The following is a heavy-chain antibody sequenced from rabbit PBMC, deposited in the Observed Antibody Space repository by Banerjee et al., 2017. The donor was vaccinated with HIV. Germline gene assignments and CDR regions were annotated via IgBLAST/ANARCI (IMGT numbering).Heavy chain of an antibody. CDR3: ARDRDTGTAYYFDL. CDR1: GFSLSIYE. D-gene: IGHD7-1*01. V-gene: IGHV1S45*01. Sequence: QEQLVESGGDLVQPGASLTLTCTASGFSLSIYEMCWVRQAPGKGLEWIGTIYAGSSGSTYYASWAKGRFTISKTSSTTVTLQMTSLTAADTATYFCARDRDTGTAYYFDLWGQGTLVTVS. CDR2: IYAGSSGST. J-gene: IGHJ4*01.